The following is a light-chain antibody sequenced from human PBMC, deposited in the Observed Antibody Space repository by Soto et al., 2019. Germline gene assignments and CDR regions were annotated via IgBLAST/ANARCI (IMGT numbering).Light chain of an antibody. CDR3: HQVYTYPRT. Sequence: AIQLTQSPSSLSASVGDRVTITCRASQGISTALAWYQQKPGKAPKLLIYDAYSLESGVPSRFSGRGSGTDFTLTISSLQPEDFATYYCHQVYTYPRTFGQGTKVDIK. CDR2: DAY. CDR1: QGISTA. V-gene: IGKV1-13*02. J-gene: IGKJ1*01.